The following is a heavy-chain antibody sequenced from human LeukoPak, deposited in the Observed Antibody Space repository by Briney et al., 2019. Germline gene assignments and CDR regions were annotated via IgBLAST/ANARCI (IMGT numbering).Heavy chain of an antibody. J-gene: IGHJ4*02. V-gene: IGHV3-23*01. CDR3: AKWDTYYDSSGYYFN. D-gene: IGHD3-22*01. CDR2: ISGSGGST. CDR1: GFTFSTYI. Sequence: GGSLRLSCAASGFTFSTYIMNWVRQAPGKGLEWVSAISGSGGSTYYADSVKGRFTISRDNSKNTLYLQMNSLRAEDTAVYYCAKWDTYYDSSGYYFNWGQGTLVTVSS.